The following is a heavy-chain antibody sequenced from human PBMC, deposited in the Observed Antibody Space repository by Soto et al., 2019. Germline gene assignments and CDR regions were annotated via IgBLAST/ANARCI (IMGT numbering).Heavy chain of an antibody. CDR2: IYYSGST. J-gene: IGHJ5*02. Sequence: QLQLQESGPGLVKPSETLSLTCTVSGGSISSSSYYWGWIRQPPGKGLEWIGSIYYSGSTYYNPSLKSRVTISVDTSKNQFSLKLSSVTAADTAVYYCARTNRHCSGGSCAVGFDPWGQGTLVTVSS. CDR3: ARTNRHCSGGSCAVGFDP. V-gene: IGHV4-39*01. D-gene: IGHD2-15*01. CDR1: GGSISSSSYY.